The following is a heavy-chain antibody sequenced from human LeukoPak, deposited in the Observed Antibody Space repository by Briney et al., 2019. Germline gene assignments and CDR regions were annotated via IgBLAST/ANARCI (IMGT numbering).Heavy chain of an antibody. Sequence: GGSLRLSCVASGFTFSESWMSWVRQAPGKGLGWVASLNLDGSDKYYVDSVKGRFTISRDSAKNSLYLQMDSLRVEDTAVYYCAKGKRYPDYWGQGTLVTVSS. V-gene: IGHV3-7*03. J-gene: IGHJ4*02. D-gene: IGHD1-1*01. CDR1: GFTFSESW. CDR2: LNLDGSDK. CDR3: AKGKRYPDY.